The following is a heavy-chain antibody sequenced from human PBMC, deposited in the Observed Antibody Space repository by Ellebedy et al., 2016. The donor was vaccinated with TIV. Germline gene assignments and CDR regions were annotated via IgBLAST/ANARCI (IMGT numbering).Heavy chain of an antibody. V-gene: IGHV4-34*01. CDR2: INHIGST. Sequence: MPGGSLRLSCAVYGGSFSGYYWSWIRQPPGKGLEWIGEINHIGSTNYNPSLKSRVTISLDTSKNQFSLRLSSVTAADTAVYYCARESPFQIVDWGQGTLVTVSS. CDR3: ARESPFQIVD. CDR1: GGSFSGYY. D-gene: IGHD2-15*01. J-gene: IGHJ4*02.